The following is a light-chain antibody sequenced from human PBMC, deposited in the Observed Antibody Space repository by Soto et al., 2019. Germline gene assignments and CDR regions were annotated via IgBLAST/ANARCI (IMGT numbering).Light chain of an antibody. CDR2: EVR. CDR3: SSYTSSSTLV. J-gene: IGLJ3*02. Sequence: QSALTQPASVSGSPGQSITISCTGTSSDVGGYNYVSWYQQHPGKAPKLMIYEVRNRPSGVSNRFSGSKSGNTASLTISGLQAEDESAYYCSSYTSSSTLVFGGGTKLTVL. V-gene: IGLV2-14*01. CDR1: SSDVGGYNY.